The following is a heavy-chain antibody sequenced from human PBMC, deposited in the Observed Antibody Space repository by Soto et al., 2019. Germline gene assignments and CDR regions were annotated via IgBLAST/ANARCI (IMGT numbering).Heavy chain of an antibody. J-gene: IGHJ6*02. D-gene: IGHD3-22*01. CDR3: AKDSIVVSYYSYYGMDF. CDR1: GFTFSSYA. V-gene: IGHV3-23*01. CDR2: ISGSGGST. Sequence: GGSLRLSCAASGFTFSSYAMSWVRQAPGKGLEWVSAISGSGGSTYYADSVKGRFTISRDNSKNTLYLQMNSLRAEDTAVYYCAKDSIVVSYYSYYGMDFWGQGTTVTFSS.